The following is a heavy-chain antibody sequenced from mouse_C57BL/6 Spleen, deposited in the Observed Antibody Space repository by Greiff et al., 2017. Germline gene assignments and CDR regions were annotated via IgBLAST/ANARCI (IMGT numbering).Heavy chain of an antibody. V-gene: IGHV1-69*01. Sequence: QVQLQQPGAELVMPGASVKLSCKASGYTFTSYWMHWVKQRPGQGLEWIGEIDPSDSYTNYNQKFKGQSTLTVDKSSSTAYMQLSSLPSEDSAVYYCARGKLRLYYVDYWGQGTTLTVAS. CDR2: IDPSDSYT. CDR3: ARGKLRLYYVDY. J-gene: IGHJ2*01. D-gene: IGHD3-2*02. CDR1: GYTFTSYW.